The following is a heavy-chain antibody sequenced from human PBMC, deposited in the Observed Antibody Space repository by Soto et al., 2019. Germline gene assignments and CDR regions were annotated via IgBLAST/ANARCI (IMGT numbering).Heavy chain of an antibody. CDR3: AGRDCTNNICNFY. Sequence: EVQLVESGGGLLQPGGSLRLSCAASGFAFTSYWMHWVRQPPGKGLVWVSRINSDGSSTSYADSVKGRFTISRDNAKNTLYLQMNGLRAEDTAIYCCAGRDCTNNICNFYWGQGALVTVSS. D-gene: IGHD2-8*01. CDR1: GFAFTSYW. CDR2: INSDGSST. J-gene: IGHJ4*02. V-gene: IGHV3-74*01.